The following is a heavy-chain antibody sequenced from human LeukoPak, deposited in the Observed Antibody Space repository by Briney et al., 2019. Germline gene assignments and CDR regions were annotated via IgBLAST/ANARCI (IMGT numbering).Heavy chain of an antibody. D-gene: IGHD6-19*01. V-gene: IGHV4-4*07. Sequence: RSSETLSLTCTVSGGSISSYYWNWIRQPAGKGLEWIGRIYTSGSTDYNPSLKSRVTMSFDTSKNQFSLKLKSVTAADTAVYYCARAMSGWIFDYWGQGTLVTVSS. CDR2: IYTSGST. CDR3: ARAMSGWIFDY. CDR1: GGSISSYY. J-gene: IGHJ4*02.